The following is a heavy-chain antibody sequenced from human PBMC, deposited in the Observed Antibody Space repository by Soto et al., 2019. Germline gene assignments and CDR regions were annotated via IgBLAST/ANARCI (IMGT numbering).Heavy chain of an antibody. CDR3: ARAVGATSSYYYYGMDV. D-gene: IGHD1-26*01. Sequence: ASVKVSCKASGGTFSSYAISWVRQAPGQGLEWMGGIIPIFGTANYAQKFQGRVTITADESTSTAYMELSSLRSEDTAVYYCARAVGATSSYYYYGMDVWGQGTTVTVSS. CDR1: GGTFSSYA. V-gene: IGHV1-69*13. CDR2: IIPIFGTA. J-gene: IGHJ6*02.